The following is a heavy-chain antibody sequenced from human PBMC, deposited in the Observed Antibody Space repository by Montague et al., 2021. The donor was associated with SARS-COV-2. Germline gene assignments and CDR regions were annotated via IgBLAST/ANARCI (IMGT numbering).Heavy chain of an antibody. J-gene: IGHJ4*02. CDR2: MYHTGTT. D-gene: IGHD6-19*01. Sequence: SETLSLTCAVSGASISSTNWWTWVRQPPGKGLEWIGEMYHTGTTNYNPYLMSRVTISLDESKNQFSLKTTSVTAADTAAYYCASRSIAVAYYFDNWGQGTLVPVSS. V-gene: IGHV4-4*02. CDR3: ASRSIAVAYYFDN. CDR1: GASISSTNW.